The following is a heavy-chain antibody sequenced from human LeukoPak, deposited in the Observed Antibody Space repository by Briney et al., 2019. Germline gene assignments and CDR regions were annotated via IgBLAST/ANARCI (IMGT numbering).Heavy chain of an antibody. D-gene: IGHD3-22*01. Sequence: AASVKVSCKASGYTFTGYYMHWVRQAPGQGLEWMGWINPNSGGTNYAQKFQGRVTMTRDTSISTAYMELSRLRSDDTAVYYCATEDYYDSSGLDYWGQGTLVTVSS. V-gene: IGHV1-2*02. CDR3: ATEDYYDSSGLDY. CDR1: GYTFTGYY. J-gene: IGHJ4*02. CDR2: INPNSGGT.